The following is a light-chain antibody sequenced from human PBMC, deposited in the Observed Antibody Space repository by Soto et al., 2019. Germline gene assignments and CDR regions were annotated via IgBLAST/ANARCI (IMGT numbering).Light chain of an antibody. CDR2: EVS. CDR1: SSDVGAYNY. CDR3: NSYRSSSTPSYV. Sequence: QSALTQPASVSGSPGQSITISCTGTSSDVGAYNYVSWYQQHPGKAPKLMIYEVSNRPSGVSSRFSGSKSGNTASLTISGLQADDEGDYFCNSYRSSSTPSYVFGTWTKVTVL. V-gene: IGLV2-14*01. J-gene: IGLJ1*01.